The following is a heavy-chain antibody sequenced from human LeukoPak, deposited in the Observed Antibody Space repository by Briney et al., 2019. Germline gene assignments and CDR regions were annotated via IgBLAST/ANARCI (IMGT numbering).Heavy chain of an antibody. D-gene: IGHD2-2*01. Sequence: PGGSLRLSCAASGFTFSSYGMHWVRQAPGKGLEWVAFIRYDGSNKYYADSVKGRFTISRDNSKNTLYLQMNSLRAEDTAVYYCAKEGYCSSTSCSPVDAFDIWGQGTMVTVSS. CDR1: GFTFSSYG. J-gene: IGHJ3*02. CDR2: IRYDGSNK. CDR3: AKEGYCSSTSCSPVDAFDI. V-gene: IGHV3-30*02.